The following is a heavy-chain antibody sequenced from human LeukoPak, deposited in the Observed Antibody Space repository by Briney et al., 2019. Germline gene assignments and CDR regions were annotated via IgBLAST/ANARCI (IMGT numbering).Heavy chain of an antibody. J-gene: IGHJ4*02. Sequence: ASVKVSCKASGGTFSSYAISWVRQAPGQGLEWMGRIIPNSGGTNYAQKFQGRVTMTRDTSISTAYMELSRLRSDDTAVYYCARVGGSPTRLDYWGQGTLVTVSS. CDR1: GGTFSSYA. V-gene: IGHV1-2*02. CDR2: IIPNSGGT. D-gene: IGHD1-26*01. CDR3: ARVGGSPTRLDY.